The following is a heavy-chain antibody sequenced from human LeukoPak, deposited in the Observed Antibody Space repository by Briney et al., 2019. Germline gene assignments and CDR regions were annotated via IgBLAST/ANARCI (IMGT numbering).Heavy chain of an antibody. CDR3: VKGGPMVRGPKGLDY. J-gene: IGHJ4*02. CDR1: GFTFSIYA. Sequence: GGSLRLSCAASGFTFSIYAMSWVRQAPGKGLEWVSAISGSGGGTYAADSVTGRFTISRDNSRNTLLLQMNDLRVEDTAVYYCVKGGPMVRGPKGLDYWGQGTLVTVSS. CDR2: ISGSGGGT. V-gene: IGHV3-23*01. D-gene: IGHD3-10*01.